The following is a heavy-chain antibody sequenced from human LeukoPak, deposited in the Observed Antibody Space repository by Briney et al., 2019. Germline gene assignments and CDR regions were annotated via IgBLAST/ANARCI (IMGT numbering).Heavy chain of an antibody. CDR2: INSDGRDT. D-gene: IGHD3-3*01. J-gene: IGHJ3*02. Sequence: GGSLRLSCAASGFTFSNYYVHWVRQPPGKGLVWVSRINSDGRDTGYVDSVKGRFTISRDNAKNTVYLQMSSLRAEDTAVYYCAKDLERFLEWPNDAFDIWGQGTMVTVSS. V-gene: IGHV3-74*01. CDR3: AKDLERFLEWPNDAFDI. CDR1: GFTFSNYY.